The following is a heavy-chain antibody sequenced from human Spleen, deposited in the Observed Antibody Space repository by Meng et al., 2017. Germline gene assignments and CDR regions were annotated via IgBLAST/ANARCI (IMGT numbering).Heavy chain of an antibody. CDR3: ARGYCSGITCFQKAHYFDL. D-gene: IGHD2-15*01. CDR2: INAANGGT. CDR1: GYTFTKFA. J-gene: IGHJ4*02. V-gene: IGHV1-3*01. Sequence: ASVKVSCKASGYTFTKFALHWVRQAPGQRPEWIGRINAANGGTTYSQRFQGRVMLTRDSSATTAHMELSSLRSEDTAVYYCARGYCSGITCFQKAHYFDLWGQGTLVTVSS.